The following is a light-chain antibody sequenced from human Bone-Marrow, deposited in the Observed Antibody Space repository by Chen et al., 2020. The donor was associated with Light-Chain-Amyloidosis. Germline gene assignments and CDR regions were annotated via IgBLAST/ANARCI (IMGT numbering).Light chain of an antibody. V-gene: IGLV2-14*01. CDR3: SSYTITNTLV. J-gene: IGLJ1*01. Sequence: QSALTQPASVSGSPGQSITISCTGTSSDVVGDNHVSWYQQHPDKAPKLMIYEVTNRPSWVPDRFSGSKSDNTASLTISGLQKEDEADYFCSSYTITNTLVFGSGTRVTVL. CDR1: SSDVVGDNH. CDR2: EVT.